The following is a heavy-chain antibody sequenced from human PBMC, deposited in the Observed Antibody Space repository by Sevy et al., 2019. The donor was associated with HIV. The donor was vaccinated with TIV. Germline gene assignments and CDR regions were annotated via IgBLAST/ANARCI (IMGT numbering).Heavy chain of an antibody. CDR1: GFTFSNYW. Sequence: GGSLRLSCAASGFTFSNYWMTWVRQAPGKGLEWVANIKRDGSAKYYVASVKGRFTISRDNAKNSLYMQMNSLRAEDTAVYYCARDCNSASCLWGLDVWGQGTTVTVSS. CDR2: IKRDGSAK. CDR3: ARDCNSASCLWGLDV. J-gene: IGHJ6*02. V-gene: IGHV3-7*03. D-gene: IGHD2-2*01.